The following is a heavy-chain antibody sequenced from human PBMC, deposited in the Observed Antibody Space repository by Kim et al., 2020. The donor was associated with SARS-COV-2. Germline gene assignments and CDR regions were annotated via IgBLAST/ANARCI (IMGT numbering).Heavy chain of an antibody. V-gene: IGHV3-9*01. D-gene: IGHD3-9*01. CDR2: ISWNSGSI. Sequence: GGSLRLSCAASGFTFDDYAMHWVRQAPGKGLEWVSGISWNSGSIGYADSVKGRFTISRDNAKNSLYLQMNSLRAEDTALYYCAKDMMTGTDTSGDLIDYWGQGTLVTVSS. CDR3: AKDMMTGTDTSGDLIDY. CDR1: GFTFDDYA. J-gene: IGHJ4*02.